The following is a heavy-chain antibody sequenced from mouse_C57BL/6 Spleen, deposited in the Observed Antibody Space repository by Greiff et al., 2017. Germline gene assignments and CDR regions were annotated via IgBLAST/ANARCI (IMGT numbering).Heavy chain of an antibody. Sequence: QVQLKESGAELVKPGASVKISCKASGYAFSSYWMNWVKQRPGKGLEWIGQIYPGDGDTNYNGKFKGKATLTADKSSSTAYMQLSSLTSEDSAVXFCAGGGPAAWFAYWGKGTMVTVSA. CDR1: GYAFSSYW. V-gene: IGHV1-80*01. CDR2: IYPGDGDT. J-gene: IGHJ3*01. D-gene: IGHD1-1*02. CDR3: AGGGPAAWFAY.